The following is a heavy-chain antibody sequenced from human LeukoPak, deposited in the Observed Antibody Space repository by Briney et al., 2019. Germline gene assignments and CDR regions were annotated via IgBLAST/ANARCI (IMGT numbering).Heavy chain of an antibody. CDR3: VRNLRDTSYYYYYMDV. CDR2: IYPDDSDT. CDR1: GYSFSSYW. V-gene: IGHV5-51*01. Sequence: GESLKISCKGSGYSFSSYWIGWVRQVPGKGLEWMGIIYPDDSDTRYSPSFQGQVTISADKSINTAYLQWSSLKASDTAMYYCVRNLRDTSYYYYYMDVWGKGTTVTVSS. D-gene: IGHD1-14*01. J-gene: IGHJ6*03.